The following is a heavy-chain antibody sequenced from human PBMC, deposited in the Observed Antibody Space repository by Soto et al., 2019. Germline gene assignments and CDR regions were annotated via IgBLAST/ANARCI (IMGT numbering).Heavy chain of an antibody. CDR2: INHSGST. V-gene: IGHV4-34*01. J-gene: IGHJ5*02. CDR3: ARAKNVLLWFGELFWRASGRFDP. D-gene: IGHD3-10*01. CDR1: GGSFSGYY. Sequence: PSETLSLTCAVYGGSFSGYYWSWIRQPPGKGLEGIGEINHSGSTNYNPSLKSRVTISVDTSKNQFSLKLSSVTAADTAVYYCARAKNVLLWFGELFWRASGRFDPWGQGTLVTVSS.